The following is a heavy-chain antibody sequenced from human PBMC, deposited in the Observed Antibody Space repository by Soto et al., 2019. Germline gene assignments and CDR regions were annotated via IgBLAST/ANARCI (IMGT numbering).Heavy chain of an antibody. V-gene: IGHV1-3*01. CDR3: AREDYYDSSGYLPVRYYFGMDV. D-gene: IGHD3-22*01. Sequence: ASVKVSCKASGYTFASYAMHWVRQAPGQGLEWVGWINAGNGNTKYSQKLQGRVTMTTDTSTSTAYMELRSLKSDDTAVYYCAREDYYDSSGYLPVRYYFGMDVWGQGTTVTVSS. J-gene: IGHJ6*02. CDR1: GYTFASYA. CDR2: INAGNGNT.